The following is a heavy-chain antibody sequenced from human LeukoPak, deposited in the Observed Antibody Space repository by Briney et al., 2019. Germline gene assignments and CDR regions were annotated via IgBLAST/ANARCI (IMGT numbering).Heavy chain of an antibody. CDR1: EINFSSYW. J-gene: IGHJ6*03. Sequence: GGYLRLSCAASEINFSSYWMHWVRQAPGKGLVWVSHIKNDGSSTIYADSVKGRFTISRDNAKNTLYLQMNSLRVEDTAVYYCARGGYNYGAYYYYPMDVWGKGTTVTVSS. CDR3: ARGGYNYGAYYYYPMDV. V-gene: IGHV3-74*01. CDR2: IKNDGSST. D-gene: IGHD5-18*01.